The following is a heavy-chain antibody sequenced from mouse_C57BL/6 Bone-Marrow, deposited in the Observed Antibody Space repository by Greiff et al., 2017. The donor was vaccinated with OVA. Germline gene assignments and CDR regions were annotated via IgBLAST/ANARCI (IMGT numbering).Heavy chain of an antibody. D-gene: IGHD2-2*01. CDR2: IDPETGGT. V-gene: IGHV1-15*01. CDR1: GYTFTDYE. J-gene: IGHJ4*01. Sequence: VQLHQSGAELVRPGASVTLSCKASGYTFTDYEMHWVKQTPVHGLEWIGAIDPETGGTAYNQKFKGKAILTADKSSSTAYMELRSLTSEDSAVYYCTRWLPYAMDYWGQGTSVTVSS. CDR3: TRWLPYAMDY.